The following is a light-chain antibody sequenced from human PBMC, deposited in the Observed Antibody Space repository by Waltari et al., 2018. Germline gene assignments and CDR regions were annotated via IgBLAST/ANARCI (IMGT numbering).Light chain of an antibody. CDR2: GNS. CDR1: SSNIGAGYD. CDR3: QSYDSSLSGSNV. V-gene: IGLV1-40*01. J-gene: IGLJ1*01. Sequence: QSVLTQPPSVSGAPGQRVTISCTGSSSNIGAGYDVHWYQQLPGTAPKLLIYGNSNRPSGVPDRFSGSKSGTSASRAITGLQAEDEADYYCQSYDSSLSGSNVFGTGTKVTVL.